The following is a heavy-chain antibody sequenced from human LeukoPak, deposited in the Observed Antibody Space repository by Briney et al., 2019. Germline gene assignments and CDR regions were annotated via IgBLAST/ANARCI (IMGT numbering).Heavy chain of an antibody. CDR3: ARAKRGVVATIFFYYGVDV. J-gene: IGHJ6*02. CDR2: VYVSGST. CDR1: GASISNYY. Sequence: SETLSLTCSVSGASISNYYWSWMRQPAGKGLEWIGRVYVSGSTHCNPSLESRVTISVDTSKNQFSLRLHSVTAADTAVYYCARAKRGVVATIFFYYGVDVWGQGTTVTVSS. D-gene: IGHD5-12*01. V-gene: IGHV4-4*07.